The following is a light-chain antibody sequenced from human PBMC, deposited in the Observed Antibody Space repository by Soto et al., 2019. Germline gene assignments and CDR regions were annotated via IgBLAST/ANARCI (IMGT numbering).Light chain of an antibody. CDR3: QQYNSFPYT. Sequence: IQMTQSPSTLSASVGDRITITCRASQSVSSWLAWYQQKPGRVPKLLIYDASTLESGVPSTFGGSGSGTEFTLNINSLQPEDFETYLCQQYNSFPYTFGQGTKVDIK. CDR1: QSVSSW. V-gene: IGKV1-5*01. J-gene: IGKJ2*01. CDR2: DAS.